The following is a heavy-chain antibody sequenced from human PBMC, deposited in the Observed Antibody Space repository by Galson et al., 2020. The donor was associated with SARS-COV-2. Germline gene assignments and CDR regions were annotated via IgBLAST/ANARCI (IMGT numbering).Heavy chain of an antibody. CDR3: AREVPRYPVDIVATSAFDI. CDR2: IYYSGNT. Sequence: ASETLSLTCTVSGGSISSGDYYWSWIRQPPGKGLEWIGYIYYSGNTYYNPSLKSRGTTSVNTSKIQFSLKLSSVTAADTAVYYCAREVPRYPVDIVATSAFDIWGQGTIGTVSS. CDR1: GGSISSGDYY. D-gene: IGHD5-12*01. V-gene: IGHV4-30-4*02. J-gene: IGHJ3*02.